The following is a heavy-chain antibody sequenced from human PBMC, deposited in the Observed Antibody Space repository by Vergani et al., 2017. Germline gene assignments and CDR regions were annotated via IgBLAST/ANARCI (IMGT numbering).Heavy chain of an antibody. D-gene: IGHD1-14*01. J-gene: IGHJ6*03. CDR2: FDPEDGET. V-gene: IGHV1-24*01. CDR1: GYTLTELS. Sequence: QVQLVQSGAEVKKPGASVKVSCKVSGYTLTELSMHWERQAPGKGLEWMGGFDPEDGETIYAQKFQGRVTMTEDTSTDTAYMELSSLRSEDTAVYYCATDANRGPRDYYYYYMDVWGKGTTVTVSS. CDR3: ATDANRGPRDYYYYYMDV.